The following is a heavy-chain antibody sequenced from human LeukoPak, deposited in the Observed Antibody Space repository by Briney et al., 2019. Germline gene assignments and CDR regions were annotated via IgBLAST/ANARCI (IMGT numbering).Heavy chain of an antibody. CDR1: GFTFSSYG. Sequence: PGRSLRLSCAASGFTFSSYGMHWVRQAPGKGLEWVAVISYDGSNKYYADSVKGRFTISRDNSKNTLYLQMNSLRAEDTAVYYCAKDRGGVAGTLFYFDYWGQGTLVTVSS. D-gene: IGHD6-19*01. CDR2: ISYDGSNK. CDR3: AKDRGGVAGTLFYFDY. V-gene: IGHV3-30*18. J-gene: IGHJ4*02.